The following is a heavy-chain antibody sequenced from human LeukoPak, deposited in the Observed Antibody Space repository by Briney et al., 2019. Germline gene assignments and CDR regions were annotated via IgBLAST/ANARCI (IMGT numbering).Heavy chain of an antibody. V-gene: IGHV1-3*01. CDR1: GFIFSSCA. CDR2: INAGNGNT. D-gene: IGHD3-10*01. Sequence: PGGSLRLSCAASGFIFSSCAMHWARQAPGQRLEWMGWINAGNGNTKYSQKFQGRVTIIRDTSASTAYMELSSLRSEDTAVYYCARVLRAFDYWGQEPWSPSPQ. CDR3: ARVLRAFDY. J-gene: IGHJ4*01.